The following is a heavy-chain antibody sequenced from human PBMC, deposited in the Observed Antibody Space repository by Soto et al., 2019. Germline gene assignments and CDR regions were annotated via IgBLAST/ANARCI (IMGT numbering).Heavy chain of an antibody. CDR2: IYTSGST. Sequence: ETLSLRFAVSSGSISSSERSWIRQPAGKGLDWIGRIYTSGSTNYNPSLKSRVTMSVDTSKNQFSLKLSSVTAADTAVYYCERVGSSSSEDDWGQGTLVTVSS. CDR1: SGSISSSE. J-gene: IGHJ4*02. CDR3: ERVGSSSSEDD. V-gene: IGHV4-4*07. D-gene: IGHD6-6*01.